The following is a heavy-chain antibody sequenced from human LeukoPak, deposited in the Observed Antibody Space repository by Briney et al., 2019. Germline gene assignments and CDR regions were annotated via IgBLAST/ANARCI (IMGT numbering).Heavy chain of an antibody. D-gene: IGHD5-12*01. CDR1: GYSFTNYR. J-gene: IGHJ6*02. CDR3: ARGLRRGGYYYYGMDV. CDR2: IYPGDSDT. Sequence: LGESLKISCKGSGYSFTNYRISWVRHMPGKGLEWMGIIYPGDSDTRYSPSFQGQVTISADKSISTAYLQWSSLKASDTAMYYCARGLRRGGYYYYGMDVWGQGTTVTVSS. V-gene: IGHV5-51*01.